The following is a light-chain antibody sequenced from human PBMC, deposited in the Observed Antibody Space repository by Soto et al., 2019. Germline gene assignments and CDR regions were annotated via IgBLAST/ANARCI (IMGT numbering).Light chain of an antibody. J-gene: IGKJ4*01. CDR3: QQRSNWPPVT. Sequence: EIVLTQSQGTLSLSPGERATLSCRASQSVSNYLAWYQQKPGQAPRLLIYDASNRASGIPARFSGSGSGTDFTLTISSLDPEDFAVYYCQQRSNWPPVTFGGGTKVDIK. CDR2: DAS. CDR1: QSVSNY. V-gene: IGKV3-11*01.